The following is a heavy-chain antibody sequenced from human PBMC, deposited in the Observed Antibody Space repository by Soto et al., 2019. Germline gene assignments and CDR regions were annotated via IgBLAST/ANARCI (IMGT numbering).Heavy chain of an antibody. V-gene: IGHV1-18*01. CDR3: ARGGQYRYFDY. CDR1: GYIFTLYG. Sequence: QVQLVQSGGEVKKPGASVKVSCRASGYIFTLYGISWVRQAPGQGLEWMGWITAYNGNTKYAEKVQGRDTMTTDTSTNTTYMEVRSLTSDDTAVYYCARGGQYRYFDYWGQGTPVTVSS. J-gene: IGHJ4*02. D-gene: IGHD3-16*02. CDR2: ITAYNGNT.